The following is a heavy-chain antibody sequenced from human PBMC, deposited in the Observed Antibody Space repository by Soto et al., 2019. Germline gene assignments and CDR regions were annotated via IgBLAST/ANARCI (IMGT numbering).Heavy chain of an antibody. CDR2: IYYSGST. D-gene: IGHD1-26*01. J-gene: IGHJ4*02. V-gene: IGHV4-39*01. Sequence: LSLTCTVSGGSISSSSYYGGWIRQPPGKGLGWIGSIYYSGSTYYNPSLKSRVTISLDTSKNQLSLKLSSVTAADTAVYYCAEGRCGSYEKMVKYYFDCWGQGTLVTVS. CDR3: AEGRCGSYEKMVKYYFDC. CDR1: GGSISSSSYY.